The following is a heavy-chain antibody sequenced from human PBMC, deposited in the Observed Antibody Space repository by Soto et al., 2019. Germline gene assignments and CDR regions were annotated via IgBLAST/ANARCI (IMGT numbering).Heavy chain of an antibody. J-gene: IGHJ4*02. V-gene: IGHV4-59*01. Sequence: SETLSLTCTVSGGSISSYYWSWIRQPPGKGLEWIGYIHYSGTINYNPSLKSRVTISIDTSKNQFSLKLGSVTAADTAIYYCARVIVMGYSYAFDYWGQGSLVTVSS. CDR1: GGSISSYY. D-gene: IGHD5-18*01. CDR2: IHYSGTI. CDR3: ARVIVMGYSYAFDY.